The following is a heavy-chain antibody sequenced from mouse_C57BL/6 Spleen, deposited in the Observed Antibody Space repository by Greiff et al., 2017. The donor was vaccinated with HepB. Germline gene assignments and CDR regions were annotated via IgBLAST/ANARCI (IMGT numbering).Heavy chain of an antibody. D-gene: IGHD1-1*01. V-gene: IGHV5-17*01. CDR2: ISSGSSTI. CDR1: GFTFSDYG. Sequence: EVKVEESGGGLVKPGGSLKLSCAASGFTFSDYGMHWVRQAPEKGLEWVAYISSGSSTIYYADTVKGRFTISRDNAKNTLFLQMTSLRSEDTAMYYCARGDYGGAMDYWGQGTSVTVSS. J-gene: IGHJ4*01. CDR3: ARGDYGGAMDY.